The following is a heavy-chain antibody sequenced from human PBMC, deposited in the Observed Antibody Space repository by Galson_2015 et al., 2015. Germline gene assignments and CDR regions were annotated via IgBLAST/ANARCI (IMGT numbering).Heavy chain of an antibody. CDR2: IKQDGSEK. Sequence: SLRLSCAAPGFTFSSYWMSWVRQAPGKGLEWVANIKQDGSEKYYMDSVKGRFTISRDNAKNSLYLQMNSLRAEDTAVYYCARDLGSTVAYFDHWGQGALVTVSS. J-gene: IGHJ4*02. V-gene: IGHV3-7*01. D-gene: IGHD4-23*01. CDR3: ARDLGSTVAYFDH. CDR1: GFTFSSYW.